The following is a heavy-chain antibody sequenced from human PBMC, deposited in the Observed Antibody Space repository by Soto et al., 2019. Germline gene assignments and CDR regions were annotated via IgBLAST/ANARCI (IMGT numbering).Heavy chain of an antibody. Sequence: GGSLRLSCAASGFTFSSYGMHWVRQAPGKGLEWVAVIWYDGSNKYYADSVKGRFTISRDNSKNTLYLQMNSLRAEDTAVYYCARGAFEWELPIILFDYWGQGTRVTVSS. J-gene: IGHJ4*02. V-gene: IGHV3-33*01. CDR2: IWYDGSNK. CDR1: GFTFSSYG. D-gene: IGHD1-26*01. CDR3: ARGAFEWELPIILFDY.